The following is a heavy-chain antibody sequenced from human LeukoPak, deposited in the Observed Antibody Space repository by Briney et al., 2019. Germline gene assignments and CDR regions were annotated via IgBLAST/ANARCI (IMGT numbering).Heavy chain of an antibody. CDR3: ARAAVVTRILDY. V-gene: IGHV1-69*13. CDR2: IIPIFGTA. CDR1: GGTFSSYA. Sequence: SVKVSCKASGGTFSSYAISWVRQAPGQGLEWMGGIIPIFGTANYAQKFQGRVTITADESTSTAYMELSSLRSEDTAVYYCARAAVVTRILDYWGQGTLVTVSS. J-gene: IGHJ4*02. D-gene: IGHD4-23*01.